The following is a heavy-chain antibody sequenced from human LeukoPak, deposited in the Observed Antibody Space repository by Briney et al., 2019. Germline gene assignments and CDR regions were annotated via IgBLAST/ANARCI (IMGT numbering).Heavy chain of an antibody. D-gene: IGHD3-3*01. CDR3: ARAIPLHTIFGVAYYYYYMDV. CDR1: GGSISSYY. CDR2: IYYSGST. Sequence: SETLSLTCTVSGGSISSYYWSWIRQPPGKGLEWIGYIYYSGSTNYNPSLKSRVTISVDTSKNQFSLKLSSVTAADTAVYYCARAIPLHTIFGVAYYYYYMDVWGKGTTVTVSS. J-gene: IGHJ6*03. V-gene: IGHV4-59*01.